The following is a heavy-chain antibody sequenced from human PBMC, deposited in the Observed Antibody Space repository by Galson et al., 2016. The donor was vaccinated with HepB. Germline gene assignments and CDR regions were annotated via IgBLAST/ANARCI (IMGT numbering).Heavy chain of an antibody. Sequence: SLRLSCAASGFTVSSKYMSWVRQAPGKGLEWVSVIYSDGIYSGGSTYYADSVKGRFTVSRDNFKNTLYLQMNSLRAEDTAVYYCATEHQGGGFDIWGQGTLVTVSS. CDR3: ATEHQGGGFDI. J-gene: IGHJ3*02. CDR2: IYSDGIYSGGST. CDR1: GFTVSSKY. V-gene: IGHV3-53*01. D-gene: IGHD2-15*01.